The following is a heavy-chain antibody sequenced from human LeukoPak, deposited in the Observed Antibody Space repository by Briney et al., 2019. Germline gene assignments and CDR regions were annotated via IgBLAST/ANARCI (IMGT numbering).Heavy chain of an antibody. CDR3: ARARDSSGSYPYYFDY. J-gene: IGHJ4*02. CDR2: TSGSASAI. D-gene: IGHD3-22*01. V-gene: IGHV3-48*02. Sequence: GGSLRLSCVASGFTFSSYSLIWVRQAPGKGLEWVSYTSGSASAIYYADSVKGRFTISRDNAKNSLYLQVSSLRDEDTAVYYCARARDSSGSYPYYFDYWSQGTLVTVSS. CDR1: GFTFSSYS.